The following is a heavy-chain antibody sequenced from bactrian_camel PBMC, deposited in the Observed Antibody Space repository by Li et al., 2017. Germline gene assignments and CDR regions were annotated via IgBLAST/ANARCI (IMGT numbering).Heavy chain of an antibody. J-gene: IGHJ4*01. V-gene: IGHV3-2*01. CDR2: SYTYGGA. D-gene: IGHD1*01. Sequence: HVQLVESGGGLMQPGRSLRLSCADSGFSASEYNIYWVRQAPGKEREGVASSYTYGGALYADSVRGRFTISQDNAKNTLYLQMNSLKPEDTAMYICAADLRCPFKKDDAIWGQGTQVTVS. CDR3: AADLRCPFKKDDAI. CDR1: GFSASEYN.